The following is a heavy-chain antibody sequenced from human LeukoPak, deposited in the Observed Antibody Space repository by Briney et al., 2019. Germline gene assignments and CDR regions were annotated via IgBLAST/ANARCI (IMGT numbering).Heavy chain of an antibody. J-gene: IGHJ4*02. D-gene: IGHD3-22*01. V-gene: IGHV1-2*02. CDR1: GYTFTSYG. CDR3: ARGVYDSSGYYYGTPYY. CDR2: INPNSGGT. Sequence: GASVKVSCKASGYTFTSYGISWVRQAPGQGLERMGWINPNSGGTNYAQKFQGRVTMTRDTSISTAYMELSRLRSDDTAVYYCARGVYDSSGYYYGTPYYWGQGTLVTVSS.